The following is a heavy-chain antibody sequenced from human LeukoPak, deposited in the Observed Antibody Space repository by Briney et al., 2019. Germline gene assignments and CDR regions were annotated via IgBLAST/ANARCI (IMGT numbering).Heavy chain of an antibody. CDR1: GYTFTGYY. D-gene: IGHD3-22*01. CDR3: ARDYYYDSSGYYYYYYMDV. Sequence: GASVKVSCKASGYTFTGYYMHWVRQAPGQGLEWMGWINPNSGGTNYAQKFQGRVTMTRDTSISTAYMELSRLRSDDTAVYYCARDYYYDSSGYYYYYYMDVWGKGTTVTVSS. J-gene: IGHJ6*03. CDR2: INPNSGGT. V-gene: IGHV1-2*02.